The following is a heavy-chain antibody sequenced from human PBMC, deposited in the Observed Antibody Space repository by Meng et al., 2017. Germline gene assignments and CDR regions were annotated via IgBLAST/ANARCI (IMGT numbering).Heavy chain of an antibody. D-gene: IGHD1-26*01. J-gene: IGHJ4*02. CDR3: ARDLMVGATRNFDY. CDR1: GFTFDDYA. CDR2: ISWNSGSI. V-gene: IGHV3-9*01. Sequence: SLKISCAASGFTFDDYAMHWVRQAPGKGLEWVSGISWNSGSIGYADSVKGRFTISRDNAKNSLYLQMNNLRAEDTAVYYCARDLMVGATRNFDYWGQGTLVTVSS.